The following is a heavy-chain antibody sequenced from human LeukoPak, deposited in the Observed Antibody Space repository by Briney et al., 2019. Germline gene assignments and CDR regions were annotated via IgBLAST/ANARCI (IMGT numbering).Heavy chain of an antibody. J-gene: IGHJ4*02. V-gene: IGHV3-7*01. CDR1: GSTFSTYW. CDR2: INQGGTEK. Sequence: GGSLRLSCAASGSTFSTYWMMWVRQAPGKGLEWVANINQGGTEKHYVESVKGRFTISRDNAKNSLYLQVNSLRAEDTAVYYCVRDLDYWGQGTLVTVSS. CDR3: VRDLDY.